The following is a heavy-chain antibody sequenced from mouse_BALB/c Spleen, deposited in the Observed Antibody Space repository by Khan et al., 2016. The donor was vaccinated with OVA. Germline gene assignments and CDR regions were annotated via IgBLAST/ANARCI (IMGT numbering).Heavy chain of an antibody. CDR3: ARTARIKY. Sequence: VQLQESGPGLVKPSQSLSLTCTVTGYSITSGYGWNWIRQFPGNKLEWMGYISYSGSTNYHPSLKSRIPITRDTSKNQFFLQLNSVTTEDTATYYCARTARIKYWGQGTTLTVSS. CDR2: ISYSGST. V-gene: IGHV3-2*02. D-gene: IGHD1-2*01. J-gene: IGHJ2*01. CDR1: GYSITSGYG.